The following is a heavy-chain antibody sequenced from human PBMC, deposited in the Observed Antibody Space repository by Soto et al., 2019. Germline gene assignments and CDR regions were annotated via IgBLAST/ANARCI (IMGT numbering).Heavy chain of an antibody. V-gene: IGHV1-3*01. CDR3: ARAMVTDAFDI. CDR2: INAGNGNT. CDR1: GYTFTSYA. J-gene: IGHJ3*02. Sequence: ASVKVSCKASGYTFTSYAMHWVRQAPGQRLEWMGWINAGNGNTKYSQKFQGRVTITRDTSASTAYMELSSLRSEDTAVYDCARAMVTDAFDIWGQGTMVTVAS. D-gene: IGHD5-18*01.